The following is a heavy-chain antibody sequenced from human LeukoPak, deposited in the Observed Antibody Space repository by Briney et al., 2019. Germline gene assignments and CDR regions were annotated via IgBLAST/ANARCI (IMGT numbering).Heavy chain of an antibody. CDR1: GGSLSGYY. J-gene: IGHJ4*02. Sequence: SETLSLTCAVYGGSLSGYYWSWIRHPPAKGLEWIGEINHSGSTNYNPSLKSRVTISVDTSKNQLSLKLSSMTAADTAVYYCARQWLVSPLFDYWGQGTLVTVSS. V-gene: IGHV4-34*01. CDR3: ARQWLVSPLFDY. CDR2: INHSGST. D-gene: IGHD6-19*01.